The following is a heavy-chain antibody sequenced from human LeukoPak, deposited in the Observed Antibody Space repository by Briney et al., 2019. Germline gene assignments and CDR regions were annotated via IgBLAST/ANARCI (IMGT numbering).Heavy chain of an antibody. CDR2: ISGSGSTK. Sequence: GGSLRLSCAASGFTFSNSEMNWVRQAPGKGLEWVSYISGSGSTKYYADSVKGRFTISRDNAKNSLFLQMNSLRAEDTAIYYCARDPRGQVIVVAGQKYYYYGLDVWGPGTTVTVSS. V-gene: IGHV3-48*03. D-gene: IGHD6-13*01. J-gene: IGHJ6*02. CDR3: ARDPRGQVIVVAGQKYYYYGLDV. CDR1: GFTFSNSE.